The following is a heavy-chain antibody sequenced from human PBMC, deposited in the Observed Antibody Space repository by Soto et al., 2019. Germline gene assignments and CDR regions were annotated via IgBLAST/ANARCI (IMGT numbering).Heavy chain of an antibody. CDR2: ISGSGGST. CDR1: GFTFSSYA. D-gene: IGHD3-3*01. CDR3: AKGGSVLRFLEWGGGYYGMDV. Sequence: PGGSLRLSCAASGFTFSSYAMSWVRQAPGKGLEWVSAISGSGGSTYYADSVKGRFTISRDNSKNTLYLQMNSLRAEDTAVYYCAKGGSVLRFLEWGGGYYGMDVWGQGTTVTVSS. V-gene: IGHV3-23*01. J-gene: IGHJ6*02.